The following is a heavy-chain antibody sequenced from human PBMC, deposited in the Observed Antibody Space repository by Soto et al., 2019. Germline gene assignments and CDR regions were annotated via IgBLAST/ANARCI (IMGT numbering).Heavy chain of an antibody. D-gene: IGHD1-26*01. Sequence: GASVKVSCKASGFTFTSSAVQWVRQARGQRLEWIGWIVVGSGNTNYAQKFQERVTITRDMSTSTAYMELSSLRSEDTAVYYCARGDSGSGYFDYWGQGTLVTVSS. V-gene: IGHV1-58*01. J-gene: IGHJ4*01. CDR3: ARGDSGSGYFDY. CDR2: IVVGSGNT. CDR1: GFTFTSSA.